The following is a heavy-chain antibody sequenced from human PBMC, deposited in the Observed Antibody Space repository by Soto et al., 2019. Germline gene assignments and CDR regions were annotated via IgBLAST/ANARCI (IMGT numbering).Heavy chain of an antibody. CDR2: LYYTGST. D-gene: IGHD3-22*01. Sequence: SETLSLTCTVSGGSINSGDYYWSWIRQPPGKGLEWIGNLYYTGSTYYNPSLKSRVTISVDTSKKQFSLMVTSVTAADTAVYYCARYRYSDSLKEYYFDYWGQGTMVTVSS. CDR1: GGSINSGDYY. CDR3: ARYRYSDSLKEYYFDY. V-gene: IGHV4-30-4*01. J-gene: IGHJ4*02.